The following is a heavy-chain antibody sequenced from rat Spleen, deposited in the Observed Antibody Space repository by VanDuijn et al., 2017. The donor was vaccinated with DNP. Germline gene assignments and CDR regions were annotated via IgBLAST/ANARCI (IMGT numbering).Heavy chain of an antibody. V-gene: IGHV5S13*01. J-gene: IGHJ3*01. Sequence: EVQLVESGGGLVQPGRSLKLSCAASGFTFNDYGMAWVRQAPTKGLEWVASIDTGGGITYYRDSVKGRFTISRDNAENTQYLQVDSLRSEDTATYYCARHGEGGFAYWGQGTLVTVSS. D-gene: IGHD4-2*01. CDR3: ARHGEGGFAY. CDR2: IDTGGGIT. CDR1: GFTFNDYG.